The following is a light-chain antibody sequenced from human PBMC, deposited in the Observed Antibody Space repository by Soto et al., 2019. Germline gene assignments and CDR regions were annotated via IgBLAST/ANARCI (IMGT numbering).Light chain of an antibody. Sequence: DIQMTQSTSSLSASVGDRVTITCRASQGIRNNLGWFQQKPGKAPKRLIYAASSLQSGVPSRFRGSGPATEFTLPISSLQPEDFATYYCRQQNSYPWTFVQGTKVEIK. J-gene: IGKJ1*01. CDR3: RQQNSYPWT. CDR2: AAS. V-gene: IGKV1-17*01. CDR1: QGIRNN.